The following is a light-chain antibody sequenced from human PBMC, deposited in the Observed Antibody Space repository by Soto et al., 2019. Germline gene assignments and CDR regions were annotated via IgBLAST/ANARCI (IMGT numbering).Light chain of an antibody. CDR1: SSDVGGYNY. CDR2: DVS. Sequence: QSVLTQPASVSGSPGQSITISCTATSSDVGGYNYVSWYQQHPGKAPKLMIYDVSNRPSGVSNRFSGSKSGNTASLTISGLQAEDEADYYCSSYTSSSTPHVVFGGGTKVTVL. V-gene: IGLV2-14*01. J-gene: IGLJ2*01. CDR3: SSYTSSSTPHVV.